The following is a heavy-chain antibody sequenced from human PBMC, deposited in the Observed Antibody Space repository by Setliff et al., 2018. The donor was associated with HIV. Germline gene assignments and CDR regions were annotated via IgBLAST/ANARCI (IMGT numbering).Heavy chain of an antibody. CDR1: GGSVSSGSYY. CDR3: ARYSPRGYTLTGPY. Sequence: SETLSLTCTVSGGSVSSGSYYWSWIRQPPGKGLEWIGYIYYSGSTKHNPTLKSRVTISLDTSKNQFSLKLTSVTAADTAVYYCARYSPRGYTLTGPYWGQGTLVTVSS. D-gene: IGHD6-25*01. CDR2: IYYSGST. J-gene: IGHJ4*02. V-gene: IGHV4-61*01.